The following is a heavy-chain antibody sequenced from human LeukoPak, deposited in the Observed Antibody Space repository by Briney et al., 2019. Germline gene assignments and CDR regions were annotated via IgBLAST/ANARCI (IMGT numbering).Heavy chain of an antibody. CDR3: ARAGGGYSSGWGAFDI. Sequence: ASVKVSCKASGYTFTGYYIHWVRQAPGQGLEWMGWINPDSGGTSYAQKFQGRVTMTRDTSISTAYMELNRLRSDDTAVYYCARAGGGYSSGWGAFDIWGQGTMVTVS. J-gene: IGHJ3*02. CDR1: GYTFTGYY. CDR2: INPDSGGT. D-gene: IGHD5-18*01. V-gene: IGHV1-2*02.